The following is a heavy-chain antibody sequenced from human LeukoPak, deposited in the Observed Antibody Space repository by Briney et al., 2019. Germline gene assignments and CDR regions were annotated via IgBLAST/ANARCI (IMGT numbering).Heavy chain of an antibody. CDR1: GGTFSSYA. Sequence: GASVKVSCKASGGTFSSYAISWVRQAPGQGLEWMGRIIPILGIANYAQKFQGRVTITADKSTSTAYMELSSLRSEDTAVYYCARYTFSRYSSSSPNYYGMDGWGQGTTVTVSS. CDR2: IIPILGIA. D-gene: IGHD6-13*01. J-gene: IGHJ6*02. CDR3: ARYTFSRYSSSSPNYYGMDG. V-gene: IGHV1-69*04.